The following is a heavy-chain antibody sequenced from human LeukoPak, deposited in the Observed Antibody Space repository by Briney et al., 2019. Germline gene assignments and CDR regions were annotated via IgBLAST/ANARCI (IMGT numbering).Heavy chain of an antibody. CDR2: IRSKAYGGTT. Sequence: GGSLRLSCTASGITFGDYAMSWVRQAPGKGLEWVGFIRSKAYGGTTEYAASVKGRSTISRDDSKSIAYLQMNSLKTEDTPVYYCTSDEGEDTSYWGQGTLVTVSS. J-gene: IGHJ4*02. CDR1: GITFGDYA. V-gene: IGHV3-49*04. CDR3: TSDEGEDTSY. D-gene: IGHD1-26*01.